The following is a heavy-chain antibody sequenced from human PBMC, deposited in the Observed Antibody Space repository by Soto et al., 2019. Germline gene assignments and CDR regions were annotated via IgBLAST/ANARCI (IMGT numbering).Heavy chain of an antibody. J-gene: IGHJ4*02. CDR1: GGTFSSYT. V-gene: IGHV1-69*02. CDR2: IIPILGIA. Sequence: QVQLVQSGAEVKKPGSSVKVSCKASGGTFSSYTISWVRQAPGQGLEWMGRIIPILGIANYAQKFQGRVTITADKSTSTAYMELSSLRSEDTAVYYCAKNIVAGGGYYFHSWGQGTLVTVSS. D-gene: IGHD5-12*01. CDR3: AKNIVAGGGYYFHS.